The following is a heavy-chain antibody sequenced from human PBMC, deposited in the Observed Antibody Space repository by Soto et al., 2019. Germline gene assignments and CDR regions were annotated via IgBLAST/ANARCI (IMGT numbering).Heavy chain of an antibody. D-gene: IGHD3-22*01. J-gene: IGHJ4*02. Sequence: SETLSLTCTVSGGSISSYYWSWIRQPAGKGLEWIGRIYTSGSTNYNPSLKSRVTMSVDTSKNQFSLKLSSVTAADTAVYYCARSPRPYYYDSSGYYYLDVVSWYFDYWGQGTLVTVSS. CDR2: IYTSGST. CDR1: GGSISSYY. V-gene: IGHV4-4*07. CDR3: ARSPRPYYYDSSGYYYLDVVSWYFDY.